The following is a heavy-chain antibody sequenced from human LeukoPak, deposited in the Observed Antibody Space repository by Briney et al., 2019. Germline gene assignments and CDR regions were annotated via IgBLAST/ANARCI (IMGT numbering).Heavy chain of an antibody. Sequence: SETLSLTCTVSGGSISSGDYYWSWIRQPPGKGLEWNGYIYYSGSTYYNPSLKSRVTVSVDTSKNQFSLKLSSMTAADTAVYYCASLAVTGTSYAFDIWGQGTMVTVSS. CDR2: IYYSGST. CDR3: ASLAVTGTSYAFDI. V-gene: IGHV4-30-4*01. J-gene: IGHJ3*02. D-gene: IGHD1-20*01. CDR1: GGSISSGDYY.